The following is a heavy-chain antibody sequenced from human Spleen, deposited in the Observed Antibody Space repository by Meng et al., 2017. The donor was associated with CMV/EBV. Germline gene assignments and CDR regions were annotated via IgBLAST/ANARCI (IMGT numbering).Heavy chain of an antibody. CDR2: IIPIFGTA. Sequence: VKVSCKASGGTFSSYAISWVRQAPGQGLEWMGGIIPIFGTANYAQKFQGRVTITTDESTSTAYMELSSLRSEDTAVYYCARNLHYCSSTSCYTYNWFDPWGQGTLVTVSS. V-gene: IGHV1-69*13. J-gene: IGHJ5*02. CDR3: ARNLHYCSSTSCYTYNWFDP. D-gene: IGHD2-2*02. CDR1: GGTFSSYA.